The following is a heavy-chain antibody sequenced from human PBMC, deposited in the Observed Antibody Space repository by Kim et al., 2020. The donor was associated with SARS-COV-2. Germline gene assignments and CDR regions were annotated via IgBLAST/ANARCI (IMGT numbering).Heavy chain of an antibody. CDR3: AKEQRGGSSGFFFNY. V-gene: IGHV3-23*01. J-gene: IGHJ4*02. Sequence: DSVKRRFTISRDNSKNTLYLQMNSLRAEDTVVYYCAKEQRGGSSGFFFNYWGQGTLVTVSS. D-gene: IGHD3-22*01.